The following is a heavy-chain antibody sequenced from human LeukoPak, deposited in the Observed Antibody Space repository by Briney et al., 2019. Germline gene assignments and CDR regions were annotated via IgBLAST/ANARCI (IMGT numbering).Heavy chain of an antibody. J-gene: IGHJ4*02. V-gene: IGHV3-23*01. CDR3: ARDYADYVGYFFFDY. CDR2: ISSNGGNT. D-gene: IGHD4-17*01. Sequence: PGGSLRLSCAASGFTFSSSPMSWARQAPGKGLEWVSGISSNGGNTYYADAVKGRFTISRDNSQNTLYLQMNSLRAEDTAVYYCARDYADYVGYFFFDYWGQGTLVTVSS. CDR1: GFTFSSSP.